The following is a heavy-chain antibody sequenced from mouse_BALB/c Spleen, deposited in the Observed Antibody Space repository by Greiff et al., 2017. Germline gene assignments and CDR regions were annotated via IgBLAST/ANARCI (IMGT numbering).Heavy chain of an antibody. Sequence: VQLQQSGPELMKPGASVKISCKASGYSFTSYYMHWVKQSHGKSLEWIGYIDPFNGGTSYNQKFKGKATLTVDKSSSTAYMHLSSLTSEDSAVYYCARYGNYAMDYWGQGTSVTVSS. V-gene: IGHV1S135*01. J-gene: IGHJ4*01. CDR3: ARYGNYAMDY. CDR2: IDPFNGGT. D-gene: IGHD2-1*01. CDR1: GYSFTSYY.